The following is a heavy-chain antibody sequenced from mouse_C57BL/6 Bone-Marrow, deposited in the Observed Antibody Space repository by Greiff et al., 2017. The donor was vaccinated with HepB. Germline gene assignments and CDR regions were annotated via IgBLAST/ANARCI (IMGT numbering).Heavy chain of an antibody. Sequence: EVKLMESGGGLVKPGGSLKLSCAASGFTFSDYGMHWVRQAPEKGLEWVAYISSGSSTIYYADTVKGRFTISRDNAKNTLFLQMTILRSEDTAMYYCAGYGLFAYWGQGTLVTVSA. V-gene: IGHV5-17*01. CDR3: AGYGLFAY. J-gene: IGHJ3*01. CDR2: ISSGSSTI. D-gene: IGHD1-1*02. CDR1: GFTFSDYG.